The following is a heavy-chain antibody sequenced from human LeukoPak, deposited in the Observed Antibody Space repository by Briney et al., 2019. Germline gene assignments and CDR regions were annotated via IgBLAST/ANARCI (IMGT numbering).Heavy chain of an antibody. CDR3: ARSDAFDI. Sequence: ASVKVSCKASGGTFSSYAISWVRQAPGQGLEWMGWISAYNGNTNYAQKLQGRVTMTTDTSTSTAYMELRSLRSEDTAVYYCARSDAFDIWGQGTMVTVSS. CDR1: GGTFSSYA. J-gene: IGHJ3*02. V-gene: IGHV1-18*01. CDR2: ISAYNGNT.